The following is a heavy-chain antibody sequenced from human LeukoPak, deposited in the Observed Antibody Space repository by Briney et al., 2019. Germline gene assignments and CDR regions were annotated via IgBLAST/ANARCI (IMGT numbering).Heavy chain of an antibody. D-gene: IGHD2-2*01. CDR3: ARGVLWRAFDI. CDR1: GYSISRGYY. Sequence: SETLSLTCAVSGYSISRGYYWGWIRQPPGKGLEWIGYIYYSGSTNYNPSLKSRVTISVDTSKNQFSLKLSSVTAADTAVYYCARGVLWRAFDIWGQGTMVTVSS. V-gene: IGHV4-38-2*01. CDR2: IYYSGST. J-gene: IGHJ3*02.